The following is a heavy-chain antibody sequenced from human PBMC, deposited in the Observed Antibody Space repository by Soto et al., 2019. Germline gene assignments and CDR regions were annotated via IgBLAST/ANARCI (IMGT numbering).Heavy chain of an antibody. CDR1: GGSISSYY. CDR2: IYYSGST. D-gene: IGHD4-17*01. J-gene: IGHJ4*02. CDR3: ARIWDYGDPFDY. V-gene: IGHV4-59*01. Sequence: PSETLSLTCTVSGGSISSYYWSWIRQPPGKGLEWIGYIYYSGSTNYNPSLKSRVTISVDTSKNQFSLKLSSVTAADTAVYYCARIWDYGDPFDYWGQGTLVTVS.